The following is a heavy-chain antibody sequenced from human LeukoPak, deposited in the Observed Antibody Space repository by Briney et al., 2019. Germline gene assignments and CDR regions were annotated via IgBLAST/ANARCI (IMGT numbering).Heavy chain of an antibody. CDR1: GYTFTGYY. D-gene: IGHD6-13*01. CDR2: INPNSGGT. CDR3: ARHSSSWYMYYFDY. V-gene: IGHV1-2*02. J-gene: IGHJ4*02. Sequence: GASVKVSCKASGYTFTGYYMHWVRQAPGQGLEWMGWINPNSGGTNYAQKFQGRVTMTRDTSISTAYMELSRLRSDDTAVYYCARHSSSWYMYYFDYWGQGTLVTVSS.